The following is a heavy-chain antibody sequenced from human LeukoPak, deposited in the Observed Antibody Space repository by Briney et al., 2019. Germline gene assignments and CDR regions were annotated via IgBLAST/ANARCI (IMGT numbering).Heavy chain of an antibody. D-gene: IGHD3-10*01. J-gene: IGHJ4*02. V-gene: IGHV4-34*01. CDR3: ARGTDYYGSGSYYNLLGFFDY. CDR2: INHSGST. Sequence: SETLSLTCAVYGGSFSGYYWSWIRQPPGKGLEWIGEINHSGSTNYNPSLKSRVTISVDTSKNQFSLKLRSVTAADTAVYYCARGTDYYGSGSYYNLLGFFDYWGQGTLVTVSS. CDR1: GGSFSGYY.